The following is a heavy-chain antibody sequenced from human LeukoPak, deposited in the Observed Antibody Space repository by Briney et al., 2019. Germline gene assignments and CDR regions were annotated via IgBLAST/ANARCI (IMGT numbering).Heavy chain of an antibody. J-gene: IGHJ4*02. Sequence: ASVRVSCKASGYTISDYFMHWVRQAPGQGLEWMGWINPNTNGINYAQKFQGRVTMTRDTSISTAYMELSRLRSDDTAVYYCARDPSSSVDYWGQGTLVTVSS. V-gene: IGHV1-2*02. CDR3: ARDPSSSVDY. D-gene: IGHD6-6*01. CDR2: INPNTNGI. CDR1: GYTISDYF.